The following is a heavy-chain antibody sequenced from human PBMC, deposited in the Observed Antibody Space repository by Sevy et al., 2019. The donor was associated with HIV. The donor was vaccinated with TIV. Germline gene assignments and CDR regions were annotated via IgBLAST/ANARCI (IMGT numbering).Heavy chain of an antibody. CDR2: IWFDGSNT. CDR1: GFTFSTYG. J-gene: IGHJ5*02. CDR3: ARAASDNWFDP. V-gene: IGHV3-33*01. Sequence: GGSLRLSCAASGFTFSTYGMHWVRQAPGKGLEWVAVIWFDGSNTYYADSVKGRFTISRDIAKNTLHLQMNSLRVEDTAVYYCARAASDNWFDPWGQGTLVTVSS.